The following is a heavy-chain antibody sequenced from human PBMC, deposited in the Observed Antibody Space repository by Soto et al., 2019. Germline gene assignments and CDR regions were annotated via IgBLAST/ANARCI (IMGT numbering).Heavy chain of an antibody. V-gene: IGHV3-23*01. J-gene: IGHJ4*02. CDR1: GFNFSNYA. CDR3: AKGRAITVFGVITPFDS. Sequence: EVQSLESGGDFKQPGGSLRLSCEGSGFNFSNYALNWVRQAPGKRLEWVSVISGNSGTTYYAASVKGRFTISRDNSKKTLYLQMNSLRADDTAVYYCAKGRAITVFGVITPFDSWGQGTLVTVSS. CDR2: ISGNSGTT. D-gene: IGHD3-3*01.